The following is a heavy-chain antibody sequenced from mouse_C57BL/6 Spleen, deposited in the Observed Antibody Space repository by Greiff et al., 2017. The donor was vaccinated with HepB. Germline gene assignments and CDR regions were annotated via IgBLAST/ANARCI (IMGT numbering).Heavy chain of an antibody. CDR3: ARPGDYDYYAMDY. D-gene: IGHD2-4*01. CDR2: ISSGSSTI. J-gene: IGHJ4*01. V-gene: IGHV5-17*01. Sequence: EVQGVESGGGLVKPGGSLKLSCAASGFTFSDYGMHWVRQAPEKGLEWVAYISSGSSTIYYADTVKGRFTISRDNAKNTLFLQMTSLRSEDTAMYYCARPGDYDYYAMDYWGQRTSVTVSS. CDR1: GFTFSDYG.